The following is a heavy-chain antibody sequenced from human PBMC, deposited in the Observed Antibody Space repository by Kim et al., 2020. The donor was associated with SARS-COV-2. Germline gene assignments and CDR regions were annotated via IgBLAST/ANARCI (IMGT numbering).Heavy chain of an antibody. J-gene: IGHJ2*01. CDR3: ASLGADSSGYYYVDWYFDL. V-gene: IGHV4-59*01. D-gene: IGHD3-22*01. CDR2: IYYSGST. Sequence: SETLSLTCTVSGGSISSYYWSWIRQPPGKGLEWIGYIYYSGSTNYNPSLKSRVTISVDTSKNQFSLKLSSVTAADTAVYYCASLGADSSGYYYVDWYFDLWGRGTLVTVSS. CDR1: GGSISSYY.